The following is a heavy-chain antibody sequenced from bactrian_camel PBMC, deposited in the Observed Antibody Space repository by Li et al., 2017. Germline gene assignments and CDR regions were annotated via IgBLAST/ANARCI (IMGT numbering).Heavy chain of an antibody. J-gene: IGHJ4*01. CDR2: IHSGGSTT. D-gene: IGHD6*01. V-gene: IGHV3S31*01. CDR1: GFTFSNHA. Sequence: VQLVESGGGLVQPGGSPRLSCAASGFTFSNHAMSWVRQAPGKGLEWISVIHSGGSTTFYADSVKGRFTLSRDDAKNELYLQLNSLKTEDTAMYYCAKEDPDAGRAVWGQGTQVTVS. CDR3: AKEDPDAGRAV.